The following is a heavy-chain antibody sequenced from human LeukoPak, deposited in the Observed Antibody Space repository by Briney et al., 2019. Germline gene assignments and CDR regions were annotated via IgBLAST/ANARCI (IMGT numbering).Heavy chain of an antibody. V-gene: IGHV3-21*01. Sequence: GGSLRLSCAASGFTFSSYSMHWVRQAPGKGLEWVSSISSGSGYIYYADSVKGRFTISRDNAKNSLYLQMNSLRAEDTAVYYCARGRETIVVVPAPPTKYYYYYYMDVWGKGTTVTVSS. CDR1: GFTFSSYS. D-gene: IGHD2-2*01. CDR2: ISSGSGYI. CDR3: ARGRETIVVVPAPPTKYYYYYYMDV. J-gene: IGHJ6*03.